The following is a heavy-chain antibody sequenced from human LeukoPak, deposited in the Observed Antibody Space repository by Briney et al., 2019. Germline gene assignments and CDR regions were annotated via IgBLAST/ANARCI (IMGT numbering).Heavy chain of an antibody. D-gene: IGHD4-17*01. CDR1: GFTFSSHG. Sequence: GGSLRLSCAASGFTFSSHGMSWVRQAPGKGLEWVSGISGSGGGTFYADSVRGRFTISRDNSKNTVYLQMNSLRAEDTAVYYCAKSATTVTSIFDYWGQGTLVTVSS. V-gene: IGHV3-23*01. J-gene: IGHJ4*02. CDR2: ISGSGGGT. CDR3: AKSATTVTSIFDY.